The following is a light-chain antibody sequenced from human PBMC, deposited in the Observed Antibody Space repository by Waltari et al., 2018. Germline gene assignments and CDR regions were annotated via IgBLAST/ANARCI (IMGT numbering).Light chain of an antibody. J-gene: IGLJ1*01. Sequence: QTVVTQEPSFSVSPGGTVTLTCGVSSGSVSDYYPAWYQQTPGQPPRPLLSRPNIRAPGVPDRFSGSTLGNKAALTITGAQADDEADYYCVLYMRNGIYVFGTGTKVTVL. V-gene: IGLV8-61*01. CDR2: RPN. CDR1: SGSVSDYY. CDR3: VLYMRNGIYV.